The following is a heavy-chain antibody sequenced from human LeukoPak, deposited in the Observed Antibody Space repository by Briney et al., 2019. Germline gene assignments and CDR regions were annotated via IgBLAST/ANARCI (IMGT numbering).Heavy chain of an antibody. CDR2: ISWNSGSI. CDR1: GFTFDDYA. V-gene: IGHV3-9*01. J-gene: IGHJ4*02. Sequence: SLRLSCAASGFTFDDYAMHWVRHAPGKGLEWVSGISWNSGSIVYADSVKGRFTISRDNAKNSLYLQMNSLRAEDTALYYCAKDTYNWNYGSFDYWGQGTLVTVSS. D-gene: IGHD1-7*01. CDR3: AKDTYNWNYGSFDY.